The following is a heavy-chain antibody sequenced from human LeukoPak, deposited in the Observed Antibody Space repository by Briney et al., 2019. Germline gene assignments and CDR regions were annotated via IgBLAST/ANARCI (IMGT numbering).Heavy chain of an antibody. V-gene: IGHV3-23*01. CDR3: AKDAHYYDSSGYFRGYYSDY. Sequence: SGGSLRLSCAASGFTFSTYAMSWVRQAPGKGLERVSAVSGSGGSTYYADSVKGRFTISKDNSKNTLHLQMNSLRAEDTAVYYCAKDAHYYDSSGYFRGYYSDYWGQGTLVTVSS. CDR1: GFTFSTYA. J-gene: IGHJ4*02. CDR2: VSGSGGST. D-gene: IGHD3-22*01.